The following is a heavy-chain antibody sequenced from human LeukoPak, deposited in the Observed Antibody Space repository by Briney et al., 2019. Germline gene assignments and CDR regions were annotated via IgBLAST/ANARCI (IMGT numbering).Heavy chain of an antibody. J-gene: IGHJ4*02. CDR3: AREPDSSSSGSLSYYFDY. CDR1: GGSFSGYY. Sequence: KASETLSLTCAVYGGSFSGYYWSWIRQPPGKGLEWIGEINHSGSTNYNPSLKSRVTISVDTSENQFSLKLSSVTAADTAVYYCAREPDSSSSGSLSYYFDYWGQGTLVTVSS. CDR2: INHSGST. V-gene: IGHV4-34*01. D-gene: IGHD6-6*01.